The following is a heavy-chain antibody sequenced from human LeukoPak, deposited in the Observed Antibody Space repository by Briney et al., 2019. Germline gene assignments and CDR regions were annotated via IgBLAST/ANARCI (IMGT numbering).Heavy chain of an antibody. CDR3: AKSTAGSRQSRGVDV. J-gene: IGHJ6*02. D-gene: IGHD3-10*01. CDR1: GFTFSSYT. Sequence: GGSLRLSCAASGFTFSSYTMSWVRQAPGKGLEWVSTITTSDGNTYYADSVKGRFTVSRDNSKNTLFLQMNSLRAEDTAVYYCAKSTAGSRQSRGVDVWGQGTTVTVSS. V-gene: IGHV3-23*01. CDR2: ITTSDGNT.